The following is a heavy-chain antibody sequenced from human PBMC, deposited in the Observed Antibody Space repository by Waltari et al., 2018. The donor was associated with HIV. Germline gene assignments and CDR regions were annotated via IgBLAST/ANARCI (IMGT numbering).Heavy chain of an antibody. CDR3: AREVMVVLVPAAIYWFDP. D-gene: IGHD2-2*02. Sequence: QVELQESGPGLVKPSQTLSLSCTVSGAPLSSSDHYWHWIRQPPGKGLEWIGSIYYSSSTYYNPSLNSRVTISIDKSKIQFSLKLSSVTAADTAVYFCAREVMVVLVPAAIYWFDPWGQGTLVTVSS. J-gene: IGHJ5*02. CDR1: GAPLSSSDHY. V-gene: IGHV4-30-4*08. CDR2: IYYSSST.